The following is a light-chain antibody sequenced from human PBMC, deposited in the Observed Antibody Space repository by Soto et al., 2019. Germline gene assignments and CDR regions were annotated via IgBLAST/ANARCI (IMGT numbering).Light chain of an antibody. Sequence: EIVLTPSPATLSLSPGERATLSCRASQSVSSYLAWYQQKPGQAPRLLIYDASNRATGIPARFSGSGSGTDFTLTISSLEPEDIATYYCQQANSFPLTFGGGTKVDIK. CDR3: QQANSFPLT. J-gene: IGKJ4*01. CDR2: DAS. V-gene: IGKV3-11*01. CDR1: QSVSSY.